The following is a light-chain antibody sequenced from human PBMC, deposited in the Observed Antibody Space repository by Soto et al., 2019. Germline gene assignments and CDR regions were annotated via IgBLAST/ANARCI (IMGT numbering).Light chain of an antibody. V-gene: IGLV1-44*01. CDR2: NNN. CDR3: AAWDDSLNGHVV. Sequence: QSVLTQPPSASGTPGQRVTIACSGSSSNIGSNPVNWYQQLPGTAPKLLIYNNNQRPSGVPVRFSGSKSGTSASLAISGLRSEDEADHYCAAWDDSLNGHVVFGGGTKLTVL. J-gene: IGLJ2*01. CDR1: SSNIGSNP.